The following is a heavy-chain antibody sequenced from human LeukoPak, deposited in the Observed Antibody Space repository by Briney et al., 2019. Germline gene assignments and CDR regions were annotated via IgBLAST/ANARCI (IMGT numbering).Heavy chain of an antibody. D-gene: IGHD2-2*01. V-gene: IGHV1-69*01. CDR2: IIPISGTA. CDR3: ATYCSSTSCYIWGYYFDY. CDR1: GGTFSNYA. J-gene: IGHJ4*02. Sequence: ASVKVSCNASGGTFSNYAISWVRQAPGQGLEWMGGIIPISGTANYAQKLQDRVTITADASTSTAYMELSSLRSEDTAVYYCATYCSSTSCYIWGYYFDYWGQGTLVTVSS.